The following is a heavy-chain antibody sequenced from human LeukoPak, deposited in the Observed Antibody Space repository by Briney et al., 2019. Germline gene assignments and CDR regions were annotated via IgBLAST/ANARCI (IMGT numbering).Heavy chain of an antibody. V-gene: IGHV3-48*03. CDR2: ISSSGSTI. CDR3: AREPVYYDSSGTV. D-gene: IGHD3-22*01. J-gene: IGHJ4*02. CDR1: GFTFSSYE. Sequence: GGSLRLSCAASGFTFSSYEMNWVRQAPGKGLEWVSYISSSGSTIYYADSVKGRFTISRDNAKNSLYLQMNSLRAEDTAVYYCAREPVYYDSSGTVWGQGTLVTVSS.